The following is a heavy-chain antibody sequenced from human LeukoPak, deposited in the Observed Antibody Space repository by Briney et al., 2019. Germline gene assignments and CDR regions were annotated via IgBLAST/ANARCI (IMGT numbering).Heavy chain of an antibody. V-gene: IGHV1-2*02. Sequence: ASVKVSCKASGYTFTGYYMHWVRQAPGQGLEWMGWINPNSGGTNYAQKFQGRVTMTRDTSISTAYMELSRLRSDDTAVYYCARARKTPFPTTVNYYYYYYMDVWGKGTTVTGSS. D-gene: IGHD1-26*01. CDR1: GYTFTGYY. CDR3: ARARKTPFPTTVNYYYYYYMDV. CDR2: INPNSGGT. J-gene: IGHJ6*03.